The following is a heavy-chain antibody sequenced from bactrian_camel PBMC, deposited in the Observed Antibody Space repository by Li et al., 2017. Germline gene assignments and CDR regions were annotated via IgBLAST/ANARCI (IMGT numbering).Heavy chain of an antibody. J-gene: IGHJ6*01. Sequence: HVQLVESGGGLVQAGETLTLSCVASGDSVGRNCMGWFRQAPGKMRVGVAYAETDGITKYADSVKGRFTCSRDNAKNTLYLQMNSLEVEDTARYYCAADSFYSVTTCRGLRAADFSFWGQGTQVTVS. CDR2: YAETDGIT. CDR3: AADSFYSVTTCRGLRAADFSF. V-gene: IGHV3S54*01. CDR1: GDSVGRNC. D-gene: IGHD5*01.